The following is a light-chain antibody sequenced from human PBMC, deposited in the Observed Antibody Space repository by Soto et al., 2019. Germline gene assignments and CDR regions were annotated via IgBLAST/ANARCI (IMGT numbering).Light chain of an antibody. Sequence: QSVLTQPPSVSADPGQKVTISCAGSGSNVGNHYVSWHQQLPGTAPKLLIYDDKKRPSGIPDRFSGSKSATSATLGITGRQTGDEDDYYCGAWDDGLSAYVFGPGTKVTVL. CDR3: GAWDDGLSAYV. J-gene: IGLJ1*01. CDR2: DDK. CDR1: GSNVGNHY. V-gene: IGLV1-51*01.